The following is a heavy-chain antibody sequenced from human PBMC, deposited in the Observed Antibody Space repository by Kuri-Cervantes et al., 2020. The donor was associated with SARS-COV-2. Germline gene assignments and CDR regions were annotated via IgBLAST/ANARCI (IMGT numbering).Heavy chain of an antibody. V-gene: IGHV4-59*12. CDR1: GGSISSYY. J-gene: IGHJ5*02. CDR2: IYYSGST. D-gene: IGHD5-12*01. Sequence: SETLSLTCTVSGGSISSYYWSWIRQPPGKGLEWIGYIYYSGSTNYNPTLKSRVTISVDTSKNQFSLKLGSVTAADTAVYYCARVGVATGGFWFDPWGQGTLVTVSS. CDR3: ARVGVATGGFWFDP.